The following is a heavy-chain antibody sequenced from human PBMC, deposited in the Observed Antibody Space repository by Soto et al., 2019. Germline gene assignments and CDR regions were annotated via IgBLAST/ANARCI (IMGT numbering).Heavy chain of an antibody. CDR3: ARQRTTVVTQAYFDH. J-gene: IGHJ4*02. CDR1: GESIRSSSYY. Sequence: NPSETLSLTCIVSGESIRSSSYYWGWLRQPPGRGWEGIGSIYYRGSTYYSPSFKSRVPISIDTSKNQFPLKLSSVNATDKAVYYCARQRTTVVTQAYFDHWGQGALVTVSS. V-gene: IGHV4-39*01. CDR2: IYYRGST. D-gene: IGHD2-21*02.